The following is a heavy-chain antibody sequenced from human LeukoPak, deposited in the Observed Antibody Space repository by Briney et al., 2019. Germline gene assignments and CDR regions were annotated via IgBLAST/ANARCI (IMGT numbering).Heavy chain of an antibody. J-gene: IGHJ3*02. CDR3: ARDRVPAALDVFDI. D-gene: IGHD2-2*01. CDR2: IYTSGST. Sequence: SETLSLTCTVSGGSISSYYWSWIRQPAGKGLEWIGRIYTSGSTNYNPSLKSRVTMSVDTSKNQFSLKLSSVTAADTAVYYCARDRVPAALDVFDIWGQGTMVTVSS. V-gene: IGHV4-4*07. CDR1: GGSISSYY.